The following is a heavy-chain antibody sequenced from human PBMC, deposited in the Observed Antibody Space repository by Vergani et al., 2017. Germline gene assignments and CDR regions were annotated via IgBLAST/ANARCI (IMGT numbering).Heavy chain of an antibody. CDR2: ISSGGGDI. D-gene: IGHD3-10*01. CDR1: GFSFTTYA. CDR3: TTAWGLYYLHGEDFQY. Sequence: EVQLLESGGDLVQPGGSLRLSCAASGFSFTTYAMSWVRQAPGKGLEWVATISSGGGDIFYADSVKGRFTISRDNSKNTHFLQMNSLKDEDTAVYYCTTAWGLYYLHGEDFQYWGRGTLVSVSS. J-gene: IGHJ1*01. V-gene: IGHV3-23*01.